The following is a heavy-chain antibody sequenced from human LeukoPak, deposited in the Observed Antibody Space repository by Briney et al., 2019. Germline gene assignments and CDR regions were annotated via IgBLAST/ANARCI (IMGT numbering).Heavy chain of an antibody. CDR1: GGSISGYY. J-gene: IGHJ6*03. CDR2: VHYNGSP. Sequence: SETLSLTCTVSGGSISGYYWSWIRQAPGKKLEWIGYVHYNGSPNYNASLKSRVTISIDASKKQFSLKVSSVSAADTAVYYCARTTFWSGRSPDYHHCYMDVWGKGTTVTVSS. V-gene: IGHV4-59*01. D-gene: IGHD3-3*01. CDR3: ARTTFWSGRSPDYHHCYMDV.